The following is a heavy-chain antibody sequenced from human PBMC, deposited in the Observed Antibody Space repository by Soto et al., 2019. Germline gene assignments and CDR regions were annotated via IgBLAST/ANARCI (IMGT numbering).Heavy chain of an antibody. J-gene: IGHJ3*02. V-gene: IGHV2-5*01. CDR1: GFSLSTIVVC. CDR3: AHTNWNYGADAFDI. CDR2: IYWNDDK. D-gene: IGHD1-7*01. Sequence: SGPTLVNPTQTLTLTFTFSGFSLSTIVVCVGWIRQPPGKALEWLALIYWNDDKRYSPSLKSRLTITKDTSKNQVVLTMTNMDPVDTATYYCAHTNWNYGADAFDIWGQGTMVTVSS.